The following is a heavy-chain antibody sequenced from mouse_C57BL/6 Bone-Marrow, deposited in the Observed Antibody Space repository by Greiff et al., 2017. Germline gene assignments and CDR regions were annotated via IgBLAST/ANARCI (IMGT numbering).Heavy chain of an antibody. CDR2: IDPEDGGT. CDR1: GFNIKDYY. CDR3: ARRNGTDYFDY. Sequence: VQLQQPGAELVKPGASVKLSCTASGFNIKDYYMHWVKQRTEQGLAWIGRIDPEDGGTKYAPKFQGKATITADTPSNPAYMQLSSLTSEDTVVYYCARRNGTDYFDYWGQGTTLTVSS. V-gene: IGHV14-2*01. D-gene: IGHD3-1*01. J-gene: IGHJ2*01.